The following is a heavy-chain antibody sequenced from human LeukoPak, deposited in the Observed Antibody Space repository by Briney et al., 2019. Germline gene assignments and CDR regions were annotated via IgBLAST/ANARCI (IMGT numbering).Heavy chain of an antibody. CDR2: ISSSGITI. CDR1: GFLFSSFE. J-gene: IGHJ4*02. D-gene: IGHD5-12*01. V-gene: IGHV3-48*03. CDR3: AREMGGYPFDY. Sequence: GGSLRLSCAASGFLFSSFEVNWVRQAPGKGLEWVSYISSSGITIYYADSVKGRFTISRDNAKNSLYLQMNSLRAEDAAVYYCAREMGGYPFDYWGQGTLVTVSS.